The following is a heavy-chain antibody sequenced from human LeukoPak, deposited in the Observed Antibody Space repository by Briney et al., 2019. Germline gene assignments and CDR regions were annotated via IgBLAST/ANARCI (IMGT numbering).Heavy chain of an antibody. Sequence: GGSLRLSCAASGFTFSSYSMNWVRQAPGKGLEWVSYISSSGSNIYYADSVKGRFTISRDNAKNSLYLQMNSLRAEDTAVYFCARSGTTYYYDSGSHYWGQGTLVTVSS. J-gene: IGHJ4*02. V-gene: IGHV3-48*04. CDR2: ISSSGSNI. CDR1: GFTFSSYS. CDR3: ARSGTTYYYDSGSHY. D-gene: IGHD3-22*01.